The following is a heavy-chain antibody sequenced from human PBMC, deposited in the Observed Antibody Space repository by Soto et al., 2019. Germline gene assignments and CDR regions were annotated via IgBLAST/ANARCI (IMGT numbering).Heavy chain of an antibody. CDR3: ARDEYHYGSGSSYSTLDD. V-gene: IGHV1-46*01. Sequence: QVQLEQSGAEVKKPGASVKVSCKASGYTFTNHYIHWVRQGPGQGPEWMGTINPSGGKTDYAQKFKGRVTLTNDTPTSKVYMELRRLRSEDTAIYYCARDEYHYGSGSSYSTLDDWGQGTLVTVSS. CDR1: GYTFTNHY. J-gene: IGHJ4*02. CDR2: INPSGGKT. D-gene: IGHD3-10*01.